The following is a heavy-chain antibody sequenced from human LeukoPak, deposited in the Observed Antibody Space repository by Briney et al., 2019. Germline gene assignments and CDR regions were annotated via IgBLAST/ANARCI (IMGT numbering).Heavy chain of an antibody. D-gene: IGHD2-21*02. CDR1: GFTVSSNY. CDR2: IYTGGST. CDR3: AKVVVVVTAELAFDY. Sequence: GGSLRLSCAASGFTVSSNYMSWVRQAPGKGLEWVSVIYTGGSTYYADSVKGRFTISRDNSKNTLYLQMNGLRAEDTAVYYCAKVVVVVTAELAFDYWGQGTLVTVSS. V-gene: IGHV3-53*01. J-gene: IGHJ4*02.